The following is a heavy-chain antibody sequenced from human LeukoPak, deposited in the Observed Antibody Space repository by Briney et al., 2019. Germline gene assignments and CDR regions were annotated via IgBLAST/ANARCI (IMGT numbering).Heavy chain of an antibody. V-gene: IGHV1-18*01. CDR1: GYTFSSYG. CDR2: ISAHNSDT. J-gene: IGHJ4*02. Sequence: ASVRLSCKASGYTFSSYGMTWVRQAPGQGLEWMGWISAHNSDTNYVQMLQRRGTMTTDTSTSTAHMELRSLRSDDTAVYYCARGSIAGPQGNFDYWGQGT. CDR3: ARGSIAGPQGNFDY. D-gene: IGHD6-6*01.